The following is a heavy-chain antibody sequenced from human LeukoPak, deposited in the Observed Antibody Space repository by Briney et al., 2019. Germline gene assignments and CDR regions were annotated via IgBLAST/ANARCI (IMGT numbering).Heavy chain of an antibody. Sequence: PGGSPRLSCAASGFTFSSYGMHWVRRAPGKGLEWVAFIRYDGSNKYYADSVKGRFTISRDNSKNTLYLQMNSLRAEDTAVYYCAKVRSGWFFDYWGQGTLVTVSS. CDR2: IRYDGSNK. V-gene: IGHV3-30*02. CDR3: AKVRSGWFFDY. CDR1: GFTFSSYG. D-gene: IGHD6-19*01. J-gene: IGHJ4*02.